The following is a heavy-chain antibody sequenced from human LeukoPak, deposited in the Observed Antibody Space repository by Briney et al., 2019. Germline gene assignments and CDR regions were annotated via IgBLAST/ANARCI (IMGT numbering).Heavy chain of an antibody. D-gene: IGHD6-13*01. V-gene: IGHV3-7*01. J-gene: IGHJ4*02. CDR3: AKDSHSWSRDY. CDR2: IKDDGSDK. CDR1: GFNFSVYW. Sequence: GGSLKLSCSASGFNFSVYWMTWVRQAPGKGLEWVANIKDDGSDKYYMESVKGRFSIFRDNAKKSLHLQLNSLRAEDTAVYYCAKDSHSWSRDYWGQGTLVTVSS.